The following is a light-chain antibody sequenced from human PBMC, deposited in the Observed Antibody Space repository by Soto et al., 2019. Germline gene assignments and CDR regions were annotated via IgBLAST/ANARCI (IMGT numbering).Light chain of an antibody. Sequence: EIVLTQSPATLSLSPGERATLSCRASQSINRHLAWYRQKPGQAPRLLIYDASNRATGIPARFSGSGSGTDFTLTISRLEPEDFAVYYCQHYGTSLYTFGQGTKLEIK. V-gene: IGKV3-11*01. CDR3: QHYGTSLYT. J-gene: IGKJ2*01. CDR1: QSINRH. CDR2: DAS.